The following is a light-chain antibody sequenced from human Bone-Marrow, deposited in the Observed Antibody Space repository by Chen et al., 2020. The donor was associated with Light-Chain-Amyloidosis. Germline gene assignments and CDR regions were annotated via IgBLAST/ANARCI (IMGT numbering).Light chain of an antibody. CDR1: NIGSTS. V-gene: IGLV3-21*03. CDR3: QVWDRSSDRPV. CDR2: DDS. Sequence: SYVLSQPSPVSVARGTTGTIACGGNNIGSTSVHWYQQTPGQAPLLGVYDDSDRPSGIPERLSGSNSGNTATLTISSVEAGDEADYYCQVWDRSSDRPVFGGGTKLTVL. J-gene: IGLJ3*02.